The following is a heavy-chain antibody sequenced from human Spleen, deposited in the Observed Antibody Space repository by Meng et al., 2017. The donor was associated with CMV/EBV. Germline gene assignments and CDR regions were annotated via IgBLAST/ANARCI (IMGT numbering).Heavy chain of an antibody. CDR3: TRDSYYDSNYYGMDV. CDR2: IWYDGSNR. CDR1: GFTFSNYG. V-gene: IGHV3-33*01. Sequence: GESLKISCAASGFTFSNYGMHWVRQAPGKGLEWVSIIWYDGSNRNYADSVKGRFTISRDNSKNTLFLQLNSLRVEDTAVYYCTRDSYYDSNYYGMDVWGQGTTVTVSS. J-gene: IGHJ6*02. D-gene: IGHD3-3*01.